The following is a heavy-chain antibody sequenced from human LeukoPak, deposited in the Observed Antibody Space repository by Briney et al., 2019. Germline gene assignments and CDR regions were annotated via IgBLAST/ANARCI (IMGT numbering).Heavy chain of an antibody. CDR2: IIPIFGTA. V-gene: IGHV1-69*05. D-gene: IGHD3-22*01. CDR3: ARDSSGYPIGYFDY. CDR1: GGTFSSYA. J-gene: IGHJ4*02. Sequence: GSSVKVSCKASGGTFSSYAISWVRQAPGQGLGWMGGIIPIFGTANYAQKFQGRVTITTDESTSTAYMELSSLRSEDTAVYYCARDSSGYPIGYFDYWGQGTLVTVSS.